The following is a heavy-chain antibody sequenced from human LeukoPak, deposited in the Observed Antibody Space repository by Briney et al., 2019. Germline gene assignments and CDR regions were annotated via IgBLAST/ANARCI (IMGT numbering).Heavy chain of an antibody. CDR1: GYTFTVYY. CDR2: INPNSGGT. CDR3: ARVQGHGGNSWDY. Sequence: ASVKVSCKVSGYTFTVYYMHWVRQAPGQGLEWLGWINPNSGGTNYAQNFQGRVTMTRDTSISTAYMELSRLRSDDTAVYYCARVQGHGGNSWDYWGQGTLVTVSS. V-gene: IGHV1-2*02. D-gene: IGHD4-23*01. J-gene: IGHJ4*02.